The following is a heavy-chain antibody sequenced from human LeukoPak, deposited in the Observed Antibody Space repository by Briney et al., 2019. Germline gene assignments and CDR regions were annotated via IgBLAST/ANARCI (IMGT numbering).Heavy chain of an antibody. V-gene: IGHV3-30*03. D-gene: IGHD3-3*01. CDR1: GFTFSSYG. CDR3: ARESSGTRENWFDP. CDR2: ISYDGSNK. Sequence: PGGSLRLSCAASGFTFSSYGMHWVRQAPGKGLEWVAVISYDGSNKYYADSVKGRFTISRDNSKNTLYLQMNSLRAEDTAVYYCARESSGTRENWFDPWGQGTLVTVSS. J-gene: IGHJ5*02.